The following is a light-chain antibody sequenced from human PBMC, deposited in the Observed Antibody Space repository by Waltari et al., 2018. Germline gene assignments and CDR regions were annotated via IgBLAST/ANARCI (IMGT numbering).Light chain of an antibody. J-gene: IGKJ3*01. CDR1: QSVLYSSNNKNY. CDR3: QQYYSTPFT. CDR2: WAS. V-gene: IGKV4-1*01. Sequence: DIVMTQSPDSLAVSLGERATINCKSSQSVLYSSNNKNYLAWYQQKPDQPPKLLIYWASTRESGVPARFSGSGSGTDFTLTISSLQAEDVAVYYCQQYYSTPFTFGPGTKVDI.